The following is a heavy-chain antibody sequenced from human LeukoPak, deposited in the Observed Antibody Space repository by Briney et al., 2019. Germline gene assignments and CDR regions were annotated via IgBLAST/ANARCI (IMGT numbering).Heavy chain of an antibody. J-gene: IGHJ4*02. V-gene: IGHV1-24*01. CDR1: GYTLTELS. CDR2: FDPEDGET. CDR3: ATPGLAAAGFDY. D-gene: IGHD6-13*01. Sequence: ASVKVSCKVFGYTLTELSMHWVRQAPGKGLEWMGGFDPEDGETIYAQKFQGRVTMTEDTSTDTAYMELSSLRSEDTAVYYCATPGLAAAGFDYWGQGTLVTVSS.